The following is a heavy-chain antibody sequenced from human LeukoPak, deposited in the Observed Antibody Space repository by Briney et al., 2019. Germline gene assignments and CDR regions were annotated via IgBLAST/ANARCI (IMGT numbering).Heavy chain of an antibody. CDR2: ISSSSSTI. CDR1: GFTFSSYS. J-gene: IGHJ4*02. Sequence: GRSLRLSCAASGFTFSSYSMNWVRQAPGKGLEWVSYISSSSSTIYYADSVKGRFTISRDNAKNSLYLQMNSLRAEDTAVYYCARDGDYGDYYLDYWGQGTLVTVSS. D-gene: IGHD4-17*01. CDR3: ARDGDYGDYYLDY. V-gene: IGHV3-48*01.